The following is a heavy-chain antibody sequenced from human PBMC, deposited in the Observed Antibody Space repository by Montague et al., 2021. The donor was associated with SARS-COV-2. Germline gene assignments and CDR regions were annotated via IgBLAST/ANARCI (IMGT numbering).Heavy chain of an antibody. CDR1: GGSFSDYY. Sequence: SETLSLTCAVYGGSFSDYYWSWISQPPGTGLDWIGEINHSGSTNXXPSLKSRVTISVATSKNQFSLKLSSVTAADTAVYYCARFLRRVVPAATGHWEKNYYYYYMDVWGKGTTVTVSS. CDR3: ARFLRRVVPAATGHWEKNYYYYYMDV. J-gene: IGHJ6*03. CDR2: INHSGST. D-gene: IGHD2-2*01. V-gene: IGHV4-34*01.